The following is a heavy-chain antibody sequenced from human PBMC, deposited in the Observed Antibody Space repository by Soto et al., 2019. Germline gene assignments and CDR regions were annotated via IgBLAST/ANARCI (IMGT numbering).Heavy chain of an antibody. Sequence: SETLSLTCTVSGGSISSGGYYWSWIRQHPGKGLEWIGYIYYSGSTYYNPSLKSRVTLSVDTSKNQFSLKLSSVTAADTALYYCARMKATLFDYWGQGTLVTVSS. CDR2: IYYSGST. V-gene: IGHV4-31*03. J-gene: IGHJ4*02. CDR3: ARMKATLFDY. CDR1: GGSISSGGYY.